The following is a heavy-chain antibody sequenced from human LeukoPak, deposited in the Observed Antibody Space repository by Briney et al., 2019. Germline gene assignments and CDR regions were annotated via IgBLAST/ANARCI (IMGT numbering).Heavy chain of an antibody. CDR3: ARGYYDTSGYYRQHFDY. D-gene: IGHD3-22*01. V-gene: IGHV3-23*01. Sequence: PGGSLRLSCAASGFSFHSYAMSWVRQAPGSGLEWVSLISGGGDSTYYADSVKGRFTISRDNSMTTLYLQMSSLRAEDTAVYYCARGYYDTSGYYRQHFDYWGQGILVTVSS. J-gene: IGHJ4*02. CDR1: GFSFHSYA. CDR2: ISGGGDST.